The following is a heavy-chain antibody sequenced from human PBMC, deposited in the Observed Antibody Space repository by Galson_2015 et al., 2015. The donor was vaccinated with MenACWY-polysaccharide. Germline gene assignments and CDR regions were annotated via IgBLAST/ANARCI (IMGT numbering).Heavy chain of an antibody. D-gene: IGHD3-22*01. Sequence: SLRLSCEASEFTFSSLSMHWVRQAPGKGLVWVSRFNREGGRTTYADTVKGRVTLTGDTATDTAFLQMISLRAEDTAIYYCATSKISSGYFVRAFDIWGQGTMVTVSS. CDR2: FNREGGRT. CDR1: EFTFSSLS. J-gene: IGHJ3*02. V-gene: IGHV3-74*01. CDR3: ATSKISSGYFVRAFDI.